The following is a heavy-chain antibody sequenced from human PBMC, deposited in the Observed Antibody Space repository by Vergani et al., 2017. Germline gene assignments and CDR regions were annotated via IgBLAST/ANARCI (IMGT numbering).Heavy chain of an antibody. CDR1: GDSVSSNSAA. D-gene: IGHD3-22*01. CDR3: AREEGYYDSSGYYRLFDY. CDR2: TYYRSKWYN. V-gene: IGHV6-1*01. Sequence: QVQLQQSGPGLVKPSQTLSLTCAISGDSVSSNSAAWNWIRQSPSRGLEWLGRTYYRSKWYNDYAVSVKSRITINPDTSKNQFSLQLNSVTPEDTAVYYCAREEGYYDSSGYYRLFDYWGQGTLVTVSS. J-gene: IGHJ4*02.